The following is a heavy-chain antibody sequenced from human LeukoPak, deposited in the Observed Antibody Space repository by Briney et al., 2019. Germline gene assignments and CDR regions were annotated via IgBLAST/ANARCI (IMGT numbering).Heavy chain of an antibody. CDR3: ARQEPYDFWSGVFAADYYYMDV. J-gene: IGHJ6*03. Sequence: GGSLRLSCAASGFTFSSYSMNWVRQAPGKGLEWVSSISGSSSYINYADSVKGRFTISRDNAKNSLYLQMNSLRAEDTAVYYCARQEPYDFWSGVFAADYYYMDVWGKGTTVTVSS. CDR2: ISGSSSYI. V-gene: IGHV3-21*01. CDR1: GFTFSSYS. D-gene: IGHD3-3*01.